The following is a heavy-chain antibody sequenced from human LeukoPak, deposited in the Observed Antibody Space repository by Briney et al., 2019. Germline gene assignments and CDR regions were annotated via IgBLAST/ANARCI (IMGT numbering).Heavy chain of an antibody. CDR3: VKVRGYSYGYFDN. D-gene: IGHD5-18*01. V-gene: IGHV3-9*01. CDR2: ISWNSGDI. Sequence: GGSLTLSCAASGFIFDDYAMHWVRQAPGKGLEWVSCISWNSGDIGYADSVKGRFTVSRDNAKNSLYLQMNSLRAEDSALYYCVKVRGYSYGYFDNWGQGILVTVSS. CDR1: GFIFDDYA. J-gene: IGHJ4*02.